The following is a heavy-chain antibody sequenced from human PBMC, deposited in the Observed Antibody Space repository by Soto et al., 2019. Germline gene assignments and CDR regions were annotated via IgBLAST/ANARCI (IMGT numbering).Heavy chain of an antibody. CDR1: GFTFSSYG. J-gene: IGHJ5*02. D-gene: IGHD6-19*01. Sequence: GGSLRLSCVASGFTFSSYGMNWVRQGPGKGLEWLSSISKSGSTTHYADSVKGRFTISRDNSKNTLYLHMSSLRTEDTAIYYCARTTAVAGTPEFDAWGQGTLVTVSS. CDR2: ISKSGSTT. V-gene: IGHV3-48*01. CDR3: ARTTAVAGTPEFDA.